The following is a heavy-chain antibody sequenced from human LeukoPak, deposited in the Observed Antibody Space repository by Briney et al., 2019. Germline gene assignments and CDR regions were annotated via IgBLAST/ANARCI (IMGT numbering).Heavy chain of an antibody. CDR2: INHSGST. CDR3: ARKRPRGAAGN. CDR1: GGSFSGYY. V-gene: IGHV4-34*01. Sequence: SETLSLTCAVYGGSFSGYYWSWIRQPPGKGLEWIGEINHSGSTNYNPSLKSRVTISVDTSKNRFSLKLSSVTAADTAVYYCARKRPRGAAGNWGQGTLVTVSS. D-gene: IGHD6-13*01. J-gene: IGHJ4*02.